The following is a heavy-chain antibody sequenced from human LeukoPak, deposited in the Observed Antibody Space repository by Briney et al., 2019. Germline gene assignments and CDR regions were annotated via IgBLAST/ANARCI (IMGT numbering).Heavy chain of an antibody. CDR2: ITSSGSSI. Sequence: GGSLRLSCAASGFTFSSYAMSWVRQAPGKGLEWVSYITSSGSSIYYADSVKGRFTISRDNAKNSLYLQTNSLRAEDTAVYYCARDIYYYDSSGYYFPGGSDYWGQGTLVTVSS. CDR1: GFTFSSYA. J-gene: IGHJ4*02. D-gene: IGHD3-22*01. CDR3: ARDIYYYDSSGYYFPGGSDY. V-gene: IGHV3-48*01.